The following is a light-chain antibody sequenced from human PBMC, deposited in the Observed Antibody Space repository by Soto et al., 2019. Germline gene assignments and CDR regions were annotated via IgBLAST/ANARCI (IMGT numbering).Light chain of an antibody. V-gene: IGLV1-44*01. CDR3: ASWDDMLSGPV. J-gene: IGLJ2*01. CDR2: RTD. Sequence: QSVLTQPPSASGAPRQRVTISCSGSRSNIGSNTVHWYQQFPGTAPKLLVYRTDHRPSGVPDRFSGSKSGTSASLAISGLQSEDESYYYCASWDDMLSGPVLGGGTKLTVL. CDR1: RSNIGSNT.